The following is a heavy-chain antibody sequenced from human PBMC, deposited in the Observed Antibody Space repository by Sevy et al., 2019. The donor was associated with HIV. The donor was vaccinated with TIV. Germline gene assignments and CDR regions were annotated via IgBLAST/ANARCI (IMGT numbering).Heavy chain of an antibody. Sequence: ASVKVSCKASGYTFTAYYMHWVRQAPGQGLEWMGRINPNSGGTNYAQKFQGRVTMTRDTSISTAYMELSRLRSDDTAVYYCAREPTVAWSTFGYYWGQGTLVTVSS. D-gene: IGHD6-19*01. CDR2: INPNSGGT. J-gene: IGHJ4*02. V-gene: IGHV1-2*06. CDR1: GYTFTAYY. CDR3: AREPTVAWSTFGYY.